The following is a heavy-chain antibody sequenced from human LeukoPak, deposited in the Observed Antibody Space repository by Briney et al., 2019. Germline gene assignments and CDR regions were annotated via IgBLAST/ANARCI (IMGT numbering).Heavy chain of an antibody. CDR2: INTYNGET. Sequence: ASVKVSCSSSGYILTNYGIYWVRQAPGQGLEWMGWINTYNGETDYAQNFQSRVTMTTDTSTSTAYMDLRSLTSDDTAVYYCARGRLGVSGYKDYLDYWGQGTLVTVSS. J-gene: IGHJ4*02. CDR1: GYILTNYG. CDR3: ARGRLGVSGYKDYLDY. V-gene: IGHV1-18*01. D-gene: IGHD5-12*01.